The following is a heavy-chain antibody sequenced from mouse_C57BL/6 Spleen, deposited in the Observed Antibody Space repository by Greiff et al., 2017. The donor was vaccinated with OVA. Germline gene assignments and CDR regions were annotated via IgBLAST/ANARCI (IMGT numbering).Heavy chain of an antibody. J-gene: IGHJ2*01. CDR2: IDPSDSYT. CDR3: ARDGSRYYFDY. CDR1: GYTFTSYW. V-gene: IGHV1-50*01. D-gene: IGHD1-1*01. Sequence: QVQLQQPGAELVKPGASVKLSCKASGYTFTSYWMQWVKQRPGQGLEWIGEIDPSDSYTNYNQKFKGKATLTVDTSSSTAYMQLSSLTSEDSAVYYCARDGSRYYFDYWGQGTTLTVSS.